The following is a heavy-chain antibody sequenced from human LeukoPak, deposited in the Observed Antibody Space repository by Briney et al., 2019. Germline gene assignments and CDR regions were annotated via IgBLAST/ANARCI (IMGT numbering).Heavy chain of an antibody. V-gene: IGHV3-15*01. J-gene: IGHJ4*02. CDR3: AADLGYCSGGSCHRARFDY. Sequence: SGGSLRLSCAASGFTFSNAWMSWVRQAPGKGLEWVSRIKRKSDGGTTDYAAPVKGRFTISTDDSINTIYLQMNGLKTEDAAVYYCAADLGYCSGGSCHRARFDYWGQGILVTVSS. D-gene: IGHD2-15*01. CDR1: GFTFSNAW. CDR2: IKRKSDGGTT.